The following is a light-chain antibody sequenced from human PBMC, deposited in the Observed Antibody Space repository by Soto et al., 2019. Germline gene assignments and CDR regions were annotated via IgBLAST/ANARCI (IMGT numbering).Light chain of an antibody. CDR3: QQSYSTPRT. CDR1: QSISSY. Sequence: DIQMTQSPSSLSASVGDRVTITCRASQSISSYLNWYQQKPGKAPKLLIYDASSLKSGVPSRFSGSGSGTDFTVPISSLQPEDFATYYCQQSYSTPRTFGQGTKVEIK. CDR2: DAS. J-gene: IGKJ1*01. V-gene: IGKV1-39*01.